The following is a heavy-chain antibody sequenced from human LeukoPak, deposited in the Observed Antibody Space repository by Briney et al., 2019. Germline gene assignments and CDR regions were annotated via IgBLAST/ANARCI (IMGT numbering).Heavy chain of an antibody. Sequence: ASVKVSCKASGYTFTDYYMHWVRQAPGQGLEWMGWINPHSGATNYAQKFQGRVTMTRDTSISTAYMDLSRLRFDDRAMYYCARVRLGYYDTSGYGHYDYWGQGTLVTVSS. CDR3: ARVRLGYYDTSGYGHYDY. V-gene: IGHV1-2*02. J-gene: IGHJ4*02. CDR2: INPHSGAT. D-gene: IGHD3-22*01. CDR1: GYTFTDYY.